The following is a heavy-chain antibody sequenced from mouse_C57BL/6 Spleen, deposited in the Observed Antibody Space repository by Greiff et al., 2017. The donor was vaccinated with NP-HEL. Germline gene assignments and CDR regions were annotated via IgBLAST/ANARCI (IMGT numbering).Heavy chain of an antibody. CDR1: GYAFSSSW. CDR2: IYPGDGDT. J-gene: IGHJ3*01. V-gene: IGHV1-82*01. CDR3: ARILGY. Sequence: VQLQQSGPELVKPGASVKISCKASGYAFSSSWMNWVKQRPGKGLEWIGRIYPGDGDTNYNGKFKGKATLTADKSSSTAYMQLRSLTSEDSAVYFCARILGYWGQGTLVTVSA.